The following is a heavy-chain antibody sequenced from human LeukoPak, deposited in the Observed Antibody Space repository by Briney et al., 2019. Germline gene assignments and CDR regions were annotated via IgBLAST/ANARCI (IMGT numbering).Heavy chain of an antibody. J-gene: IGHJ6*02. CDR1: GYTFTSYG. V-gene: IGHV1-18*01. D-gene: IGHD5-18*01. CDR2: ISAYNGNT. Sequence: ASVKVSCKASGYTFTSYGISWARQAPGQGLEWMGWISAYNGNTNYAQKLQGRVTMTTDTSTSTAYMELRSLRSDDTAVYYCASGYSYGYYYGMDVWGQGTTVTVSS. CDR3: ASGYSYGYYYGMDV.